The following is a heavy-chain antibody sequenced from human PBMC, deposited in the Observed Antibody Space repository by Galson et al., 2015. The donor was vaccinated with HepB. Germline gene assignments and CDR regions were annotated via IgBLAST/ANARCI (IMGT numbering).Heavy chain of an antibody. J-gene: IGHJ6*03. CDR3: AREGIAARPHYYYYYYMDV. CDR1: GFTFSDYY. V-gene: IGHV3-11*01. D-gene: IGHD6-6*01. Sequence: SLRLSCAASGFTFSDYYMSWIRQAPGKGLEWVSYISSSGSTIYYADSVKGRFTISRDNAKNSLYLQMNSLRAEDTAVYYCAREGIAARPHYYYYYYMDVWGKGTTVTVSS. CDR2: ISSSGSTI.